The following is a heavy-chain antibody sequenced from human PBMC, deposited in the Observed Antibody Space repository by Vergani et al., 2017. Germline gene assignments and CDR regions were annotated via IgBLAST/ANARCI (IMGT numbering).Heavy chain of an antibody. CDR2: IYSGGST. CDR3: ASGWVGTYYPAPDALDI. CDR1: GFTVSSNY. V-gene: IGHV3-53*01. D-gene: IGHD1-26*01. J-gene: IGHJ3*02. Sequence: EVQLVESGGGLIQPGGSLRLSCAASGFTVSSNYMSWVRQAPGTGLEWVSVIYSGGSTYYADSVKGRFTISRDNSKNTLYLQMNSLSAEDTAVYYCASGWVGTYYPAPDALDIWGQGTMVTVSS.